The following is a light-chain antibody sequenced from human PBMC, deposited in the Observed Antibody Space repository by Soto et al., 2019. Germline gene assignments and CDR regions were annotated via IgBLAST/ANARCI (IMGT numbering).Light chain of an antibody. CDR2: SNN. CDR1: SSNIGSNY. Sequence: QSVVTQPPSASGTAGQRVTISCSGSSSNIGSNYVYWYRQVPGTAPKLLMYSNNQRPSGVPARFSGSKSGTSASLAISGLRSEDEADYYCAVWDDSVRGYVFATGTKVTVL. J-gene: IGLJ1*01. CDR3: AVWDDSVRGYV. V-gene: IGLV1-47*02.